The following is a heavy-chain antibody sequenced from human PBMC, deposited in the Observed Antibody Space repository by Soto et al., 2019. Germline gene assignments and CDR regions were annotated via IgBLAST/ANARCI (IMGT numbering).Heavy chain of an antibody. D-gene: IGHD5-12*01. CDR3: ARLSSLRNYYYGMDV. CDR2: IYYSGST. Sequence: QVQLQESGPGLVKPSETLSLTCTVSGGSISSYYWSWIRQPPGKGLEWIGYIYYSGSTNYNPSLQSRVTISVDTSKTHFPLKLSSVTAADPAVYYCARLSSLRNYYYGMDVWGQGTTVTVSS. CDR1: GGSISSYY. J-gene: IGHJ6*02. V-gene: IGHV4-59*08.